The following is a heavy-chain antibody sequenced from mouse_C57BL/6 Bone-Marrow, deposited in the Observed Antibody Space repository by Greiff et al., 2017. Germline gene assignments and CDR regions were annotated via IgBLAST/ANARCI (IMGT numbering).Heavy chain of an antibody. V-gene: IGHV2-2*01. D-gene: IGHD1-1*01. CDR2: IWSGGST. CDR1: GFSLTSYG. Sequence: QVQLQQSGPGLVQPSQSLSITCTVSGFSLTSYGVHWVRQSPGKGLEWLGVIWSGGSTDYNAAFISRLSISKDNSKSQVFFKMNSLQADDTAIYYCARDYYYGSSYDFDVWGTGTTVTVSS. J-gene: IGHJ1*03. CDR3: ARDYYYGSSYDFDV.